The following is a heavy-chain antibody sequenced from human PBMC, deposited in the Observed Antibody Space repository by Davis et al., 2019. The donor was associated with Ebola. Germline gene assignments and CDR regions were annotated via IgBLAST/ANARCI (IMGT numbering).Heavy chain of an antibody. D-gene: IGHD5-12*01. V-gene: IGHV1-2*04. Sequence: ASVTVSCKASGYTFTGYYMHWVRQAPGQGLGWMGWNNPNSGGTNYAQKFQGWVTMTRDTSISTAYMELSRLRSDDTAVYYCARLGRPTNLFDYWGQGTLVTVSS. CDR3: ARLGRPTNLFDY. CDR1: GYTFTGYY. CDR2: NNPNSGGT. J-gene: IGHJ4*02.